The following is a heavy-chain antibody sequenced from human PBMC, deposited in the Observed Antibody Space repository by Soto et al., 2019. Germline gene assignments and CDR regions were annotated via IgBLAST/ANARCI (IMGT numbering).Heavy chain of an antibody. CDR1: GFTFSNYA. D-gene: IGHD6-13*01. CDR3: AKDGAIAAADYFFDY. V-gene: IGHV3-30*18. CDR2: IASDGKDK. J-gene: IGHJ4*02. Sequence: PGGSLRLSCAASGFTFSNYAIHWVRQAPGKGLEWVAVIASDGKDKRYADSVKGRFTTSRDNSNNTVYLQMNSLRGEDTAVYYCAKDGAIAAADYFFDYWGQGSLVTVSS.